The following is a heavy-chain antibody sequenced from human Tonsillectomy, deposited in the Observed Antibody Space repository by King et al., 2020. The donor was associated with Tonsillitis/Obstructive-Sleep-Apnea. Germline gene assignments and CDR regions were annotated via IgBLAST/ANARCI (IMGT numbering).Heavy chain of an antibody. CDR3: VRGGKYGFWSGYPDYYYYYGMDV. CDR1: GFNFSTYA. J-gene: IGHJ6*02. Sequence: VQLVESGGGVVQPGRSLRLSCTASGFNFSTYAIHWVRQAPGKGLEWVAVISYDGRNKYYADSVKGRFNISRDNSKKTLYLRMNSLRAEDTAVYFCVRGGKYGFWSGYPDYYYYYGMDVWGQGTTVTVSS. V-gene: IGHV3-30*04. D-gene: IGHD3-3*01. CDR2: ISYDGRNK.